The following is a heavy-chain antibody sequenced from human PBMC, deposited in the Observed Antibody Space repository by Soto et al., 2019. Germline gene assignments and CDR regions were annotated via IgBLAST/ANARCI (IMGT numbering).Heavy chain of an antibody. CDR1: GYTFTTSA. Sequence: QVQLVQSGPEVKKPGTSVKVSCKASGYTFTTSAMQWVRQARGQRPEWMGWIVVDSGKTGYAQKFQERVIINRDISTNNAYMEKSNLRSEDTTVYYCSAYSCYGKFDYWGQGTLVTESS. D-gene: IGHD2-21*01. CDR3: SAYSCYGKFDY. CDR2: IVVDSGKT. V-gene: IGHV1-58*02. J-gene: IGHJ4*02.